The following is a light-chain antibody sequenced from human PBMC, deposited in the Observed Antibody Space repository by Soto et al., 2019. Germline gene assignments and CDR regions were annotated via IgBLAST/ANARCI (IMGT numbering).Light chain of an antibody. Sequence: QSALTQPPSASGSPGQSVTISCTGTSSDVGIFNYVSWYQQHPDQAPKLLIFEVNKRPSGVPDRFSASKSGNTASLTVSWLQAADEADYYCCSYAGSNTLIFGGGTKLTVL. J-gene: IGLJ2*01. CDR2: EVN. CDR1: SSDVGIFNY. V-gene: IGLV2-8*01. CDR3: CSYAGSNTLI.